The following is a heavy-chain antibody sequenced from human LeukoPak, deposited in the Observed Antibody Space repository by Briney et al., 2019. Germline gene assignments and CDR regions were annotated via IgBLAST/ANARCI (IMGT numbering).Heavy chain of an antibody. J-gene: IGHJ4*02. CDR1: GGSVSSGSYY. D-gene: IGHD1-26*01. CDR3: ARDREWELQSLRYFDY. V-gene: IGHV4-61*01. CDR2: IYYSGST. Sequence: KPSETLSLTCTVSGGSVSSGSYYWSWIRQPPGKGLEWIGYIYYSGSTNYNPSLESRVTLSVDTSKNEFSLRLSSVTAADTAVYYCARDREWELQSLRYFDYWGQGTLVTVSS.